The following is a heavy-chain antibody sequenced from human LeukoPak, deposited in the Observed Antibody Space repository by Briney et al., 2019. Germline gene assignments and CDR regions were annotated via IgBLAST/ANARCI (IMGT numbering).Heavy chain of an antibody. V-gene: IGHV4-59*01. D-gene: IGHD2-21*02. Sequence: SETLSLTCTVSGGSISSYYWNWIRQPPGKGLEWIGYIYYSGSTTYNPSLKSRVTISVDTSKNQFSLKLSSVTAADTAVYYCVRDRLPNYYYYGMDVWGQGTTVTVS. J-gene: IGHJ6*02. CDR2: IYYSGST. CDR1: GGSISSYY. CDR3: VRDRLPNYYYYGMDV.